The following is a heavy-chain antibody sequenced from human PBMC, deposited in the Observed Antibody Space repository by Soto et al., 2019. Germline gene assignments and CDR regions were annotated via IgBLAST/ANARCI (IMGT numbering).Heavy chain of an antibody. CDR3: ARAAPRYCSGGSCSSGRDY. D-gene: IGHD2-15*01. V-gene: IGHV4-34*01. CDR2: INHSGST. Sequence: QVQLQQWGAGLLKPSETLSLTCAVYGGSFSGYYWSWIRQPPGKGLEWIGEINHSGSTNYNPSLNTRVTLSVDTSKNQFSLKLSSVTAADTAVYYCARAAPRYCSGGSCSSGRDYWGQGTLVTVSS. J-gene: IGHJ4*02. CDR1: GGSFSGYY.